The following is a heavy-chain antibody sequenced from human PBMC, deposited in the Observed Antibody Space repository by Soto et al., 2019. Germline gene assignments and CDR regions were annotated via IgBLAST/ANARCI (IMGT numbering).Heavy chain of an antibody. D-gene: IGHD3-10*01. Sequence: SETLSLTCTVSGGSISSGGYYWSWIRQHPGKGLEWIGYIYYSGSTYYNPSLKSRVTISVDTSKNQFSLKLSSVTAADTAVYYCAREPAGRRVRGVINLAFDYWGKGTLVTVSS. CDR3: AREPAGRRVRGVINLAFDY. CDR2: IYYSGST. J-gene: IGHJ4*02. V-gene: IGHV4-31*03. CDR1: GGSISSGGYY.